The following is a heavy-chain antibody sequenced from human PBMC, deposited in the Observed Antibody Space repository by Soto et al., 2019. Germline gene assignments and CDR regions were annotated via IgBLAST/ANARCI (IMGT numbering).Heavy chain of an antibody. CDR2: IYYSGST. D-gene: IGHD3-16*01. Sequence: QLQLQESGPGLVKPSETLSLTCTVSGGSISSSSYYWGWIRQPPGKGLEWIGSIYYSGSTYYNPSLKSRVTISVDTSKNQFSLKLSSVTAADTAVYYCARLWSDYYYYMDVWGKGTTVTVSS. V-gene: IGHV4-39*01. J-gene: IGHJ6*03. CDR1: GGSISSSSYY. CDR3: ARLWSDYYYYMDV.